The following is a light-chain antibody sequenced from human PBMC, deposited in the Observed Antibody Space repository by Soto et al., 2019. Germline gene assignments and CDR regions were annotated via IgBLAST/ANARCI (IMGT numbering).Light chain of an antibody. J-gene: IGLJ3*02. Sequence: QSVLTQPPSASGSPGQSVTISCTGTSSDVGAYKYVSWYQQYPGKAPKLMIYEVTKRPSGVPDRCSGSKSGNTASLTVSGLQADDEADYYCTSYVGNDIWVFGGGTQLTVL. CDR1: SSDVGAYKY. CDR3: TSYVGNDIWV. CDR2: EVT. V-gene: IGLV2-8*01.